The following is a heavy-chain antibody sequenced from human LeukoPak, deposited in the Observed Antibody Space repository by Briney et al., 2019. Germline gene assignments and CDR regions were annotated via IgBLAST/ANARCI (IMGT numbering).Heavy chain of an antibody. Sequence: GGSLRLSCAASGFTFTDYYMSWIRQAPGKGLEWISYISSSGGTIYYADSVKGRFTISRDNARKSLFLQMNTLRAEDTAVYYCARDPYSGSYGNYYYYYMDVWGKGTTVTISS. CDR2: ISSSGGTI. V-gene: IGHV3-11*01. CDR1: GFTFTDYY. D-gene: IGHD1-26*01. J-gene: IGHJ6*03. CDR3: ARDPYSGSYGNYYYYYMDV.